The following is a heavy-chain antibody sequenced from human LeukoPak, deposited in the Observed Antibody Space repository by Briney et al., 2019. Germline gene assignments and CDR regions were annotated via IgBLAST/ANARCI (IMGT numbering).Heavy chain of an antibody. CDR3: VRSSGWTFDY. CDR1: GDSVSSNTAA. J-gene: IGHJ4*02. D-gene: IGHD6-19*01. V-gene: IGHV6-1*01. Sequence: SQTLSLTCAISGDSVSSNTAAWTWIRQSPSRGLEWLGRTYYRSKWYNDYAVFVKSRITINPDTSKNQISLQLKSVIPEDTAVYYCVRSSGWTFDYWGQGTLVTVSS. CDR2: TYYRSKWYN.